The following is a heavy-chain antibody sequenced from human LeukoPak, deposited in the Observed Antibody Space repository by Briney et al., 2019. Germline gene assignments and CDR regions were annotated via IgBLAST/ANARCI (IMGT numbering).Heavy chain of an antibody. V-gene: IGHV1-18*01. CDR2: ISTYNAIT. Sequence: ASVKVSCKASGYTFTTYGISWVRQAPGRGLEWMGWISTYNAITNYAQKLQGRVTMTTDTSTSTAYMELRSLRSDDTAVYYCARVVTYYDILTGYYSAGMGDYWGQGTLVTVSS. J-gene: IGHJ4*02. CDR3: ARVVTYYDILTGYYSAGMGDY. D-gene: IGHD3-9*01. CDR1: GYTFTTYG.